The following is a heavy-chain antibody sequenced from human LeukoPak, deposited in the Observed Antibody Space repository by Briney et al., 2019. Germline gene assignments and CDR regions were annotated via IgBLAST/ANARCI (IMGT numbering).Heavy chain of an antibody. J-gene: IGHJ4*02. V-gene: IGHV1-2*02. D-gene: IGHD6-19*01. CDR1: GYTFTGHY. CDR3: ARVGQTSGWDFDY. Sequence: ASVKVSCKASGYTFTGHYIHWVRQAPGQGLEWMGFINPNSGGTNYAQKFQGRVTMTRDTSITTAYMELRRVTSDDTAVYYCARVGQTSGWDFDYWGQGTLVTVSS. CDR2: INPNSGGT.